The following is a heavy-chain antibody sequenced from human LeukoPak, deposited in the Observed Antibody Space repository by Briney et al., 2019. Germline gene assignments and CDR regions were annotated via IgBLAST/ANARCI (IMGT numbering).Heavy chain of an antibody. D-gene: IGHD2-15*01. CDR1: GFVFSIYT. CDR3: ARDNGWSADF. CDR2: IKQDGSAK. J-gene: IGHJ4*02. V-gene: IGHV3-7*03. Sequence: GGSLRLSCSASGFVFSIYTMYWVRQAPGKGLEWVANIKQDGSAKPYVDSVKGRFTISRDNAKNSLFLQMNSLRVEDTAVYYCARDNGWSADFWGQGTLVTVSS.